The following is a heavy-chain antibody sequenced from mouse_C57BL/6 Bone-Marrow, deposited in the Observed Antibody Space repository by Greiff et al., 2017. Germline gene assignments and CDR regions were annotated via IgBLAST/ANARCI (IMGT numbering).Heavy chain of an antibody. V-gene: IGHV5-12*01. CDR1: GFTFSDYY. CDR3: ARGGTTVVANYYYAMDY. CDR2: ISNGGGST. Sequence: DVMLVESGGGLVQPGGSLKLSCAASGFTFSDYYMYWVRQTPEKRLEWVAYISNGGGSTYYPDTVKGRFTISRDNAKNTLYLQMSRLKSEDTAMYYCARGGTTVVANYYYAMDYWGQGTSVTVSS. J-gene: IGHJ4*01. D-gene: IGHD1-1*01.